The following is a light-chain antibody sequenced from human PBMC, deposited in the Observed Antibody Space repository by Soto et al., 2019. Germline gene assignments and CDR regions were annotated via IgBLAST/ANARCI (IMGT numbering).Light chain of an antibody. Sequence: QSVLTQPPSASGTPGQRVTISCSGSSSNIGSNYVYWYQQLPGTARKLLIYRNNQRPSGVPDRFSGSKSGTSASLAISGLRSEDEADYYCAAWDDSLSGPAVFGGGTQLTVL. CDR3: AAWDDSLSGPAV. CDR1: SSNIGSNY. J-gene: IGLJ7*01. V-gene: IGLV1-47*01. CDR2: RNN.